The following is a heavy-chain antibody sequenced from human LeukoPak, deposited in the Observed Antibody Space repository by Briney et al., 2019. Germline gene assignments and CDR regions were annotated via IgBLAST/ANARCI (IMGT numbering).Heavy chain of an antibody. J-gene: IGHJ4*02. CDR2: IIPILGIA. Sequence: SVKVSCKASGGTFSSYAISWVRQAPGQGLERMGRIIPILGIANYAQKFQGRVTITADKSTSTAYMELSSLRSDDTAVYYCARSQYCSSTSCYTSKPFDYWGQGTLVTVSS. CDR1: GGTFSSYA. V-gene: IGHV1-69*04. D-gene: IGHD2-2*02. CDR3: ARSQYCSSTSCYTSKPFDY.